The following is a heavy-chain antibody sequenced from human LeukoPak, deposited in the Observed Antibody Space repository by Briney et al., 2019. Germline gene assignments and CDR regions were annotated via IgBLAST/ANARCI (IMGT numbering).Heavy chain of an antibody. CDR2: IFYDGST. Sequence: SETLSLTCTVSGGSISSSDYYWGWIRQPPGKGLDWIGNIFYDGSTYYNPSLKSRVTISVDTSKNQFSLKLSSVTAADTAVYYCARVLPAVYYYYYYMDVWGKGTTVTVSS. CDR1: GGSISSSDYY. D-gene: IGHD2-2*01. V-gene: IGHV4-39*07. CDR3: ARVLPAVYYYYYYMDV. J-gene: IGHJ6*03.